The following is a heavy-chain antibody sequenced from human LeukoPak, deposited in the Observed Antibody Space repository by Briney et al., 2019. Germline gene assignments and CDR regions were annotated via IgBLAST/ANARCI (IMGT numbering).Heavy chain of an antibody. D-gene: IGHD4-17*01. CDR1: GYTFTSYA. CDR3: AKARNYGNAFDI. CDR2: INNNTGNP. J-gene: IGHJ3*02. V-gene: IGHV7-4-1*02. Sequence: ASVKVSCKASGYTFTSYAMNWVRHAPGQGLECMGWINNNTGNPTYAQGFTGRFVFSLVTSVTTAYLQISSLKADDTGVYYCAKARNYGNAFDIWGQGTMVTVSS.